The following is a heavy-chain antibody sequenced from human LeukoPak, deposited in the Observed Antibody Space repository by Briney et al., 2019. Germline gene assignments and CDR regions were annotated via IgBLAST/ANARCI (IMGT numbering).Heavy chain of an antibody. J-gene: IGHJ4*02. CDR2: IRYDGSNK. CDR3: AKGETDVVVPAANYFDY. V-gene: IGHV3-30*02. Sequence: PGGSLRLSCAASGFTFSNAWMSWVRQAPGKGLEWVAFIRYDGSNKYYADSVKGRFTISRDNSKNTLYLQMNSLRAEDTAVYYCAKGETDVVVPAANYFDYWGQGTLVTVSS. CDR1: GFTFSNAW. D-gene: IGHD2-2*01.